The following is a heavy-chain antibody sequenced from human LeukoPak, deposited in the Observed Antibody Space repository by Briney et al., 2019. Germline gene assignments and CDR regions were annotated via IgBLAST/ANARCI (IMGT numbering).Heavy chain of an antibody. CDR2: ISGSGGST. D-gene: IGHD1-14*01. CDR1: GFTFSSYG. Sequence: GGSLRLSCAASGFTFSSYGMSWVRQAPGKGLEWVSAISGSGGSTYYADSVKGRFTISRDNSKNSLYLQMNSLRAEDTAVYYCARGTGAFDIWGQGTMVTVSS. CDR3: ARGTGAFDI. V-gene: IGHV3-23*01. J-gene: IGHJ3*02.